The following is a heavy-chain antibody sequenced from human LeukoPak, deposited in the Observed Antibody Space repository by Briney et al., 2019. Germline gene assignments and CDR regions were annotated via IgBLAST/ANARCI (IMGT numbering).Heavy chain of an antibody. J-gene: IGHJ4*02. Sequence: NPSETLSLTCTVSGGSISSYYWSWIRQPPGKGLEWIGYIYYSGSTNYNPSLKSRVTISVDTSKNQFSLKLSSVTAADTAVYYCARHRYGTFDYWGQGTLVTVSS. D-gene: IGHD2-8*01. CDR2: IYYSGST. CDR1: GGSISSYY. CDR3: ARHRYGTFDY. V-gene: IGHV4-59*08.